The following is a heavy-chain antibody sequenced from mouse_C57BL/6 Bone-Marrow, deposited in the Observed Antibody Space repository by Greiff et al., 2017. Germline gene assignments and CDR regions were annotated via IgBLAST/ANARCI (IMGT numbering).Heavy chain of an antibody. D-gene: IGHD1-1*01. CDR2: IYPRSGNT. CDR1: GYTFTSYG. Sequence: QVQLQQSGAELVRPGASVKLSCKASGYTFTSYGISWVKQRTGHGLEWIGEIYPRSGNTYYNEKFKGKATLTADKSSSTAYMELRSLTSEDSAVYCCEHVYVCISWDFDVWGTGTTVTVSS. J-gene: IGHJ1*03. CDR3: EHVYVCISWDFDV. V-gene: IGHV1-81*01.